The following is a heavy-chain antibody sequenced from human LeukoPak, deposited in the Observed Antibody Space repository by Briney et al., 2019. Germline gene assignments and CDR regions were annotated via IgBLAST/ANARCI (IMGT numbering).Heavy chain of an antibody. V-gene: IGHV1-69*04. D-gene: IGHD2-21*01. Sequence: SVKVSCKASGGTFSSYTISWVRQAPGQGLEWMGRIIPILGIANFAQKFQGRVTITADKSTSTAYMGLSSLRSEDTAVYYCARDHYCGGDCYRFDYWGQGTLVTVSS. CDR2: IIPILGIA. J-gene: IGHJ4*02. CDR3: ARDHYCGGDCYRFDY. CDR1: GGTFSSYT.